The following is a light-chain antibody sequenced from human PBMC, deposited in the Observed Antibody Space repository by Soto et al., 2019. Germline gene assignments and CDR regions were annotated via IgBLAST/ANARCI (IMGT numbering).Light chain of an antibody. V-gene: IGKV1-16*02. CDR3: QQYHNYPYP. Sequence: DIQMTQSPSSLSASLGDRVTITCRANQGINNYLAWFQQKPGIAPKSLIYAASNLQTGVPSHFNGSCSGTDFTLTVSSLQPEDFATYYCQQYHNYPYPFGQGTKLEIK. CDR2: AAS. CDR1: QGINNY. J-gene: IGKJ2*01.